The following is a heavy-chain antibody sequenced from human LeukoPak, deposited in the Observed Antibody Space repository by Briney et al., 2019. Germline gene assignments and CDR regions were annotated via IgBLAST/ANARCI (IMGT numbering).Heavy chain of an antibody. CDR3: AGPWGY. CDR2: ITTSGDSI. CDR1: GFTFSNYT. D-gene: IGHD7-27*01. J-gene: IGHJ4*02. Sequence: GGSLRLSCAASGFTFSNYTMTWVRQAPGKGLEWVSFITTSGDSIYYADSVKGRFTISRDNAKNSLYLQMNSLRAEDTAVYYCAGPWGYWGQGTLVTVSS. V-gene: IGHV3-48*04.